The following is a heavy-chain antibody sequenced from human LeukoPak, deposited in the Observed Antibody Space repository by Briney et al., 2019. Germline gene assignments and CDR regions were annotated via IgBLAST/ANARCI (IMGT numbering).Heavy chain of an antibody. V-gene: IGHV4-59*01. CDR2: IYYSGST. CDR3: ARGAHVRMYDSNHNCFDP. Sequence: PSETLSLTCTVSGGSISSYYWSWIRQPPGKGLEWIGYIYYSGSTNYNPSLKSRVTISVDTSKNQFSLKLSSVTAADTAVYYCARGAHVRMYDSNHNCFDPWGQGTLVTVSS. CDR1: GGSISSYY. J-gene: IGHJ5*02. D-gene: IGHD3-22*01.